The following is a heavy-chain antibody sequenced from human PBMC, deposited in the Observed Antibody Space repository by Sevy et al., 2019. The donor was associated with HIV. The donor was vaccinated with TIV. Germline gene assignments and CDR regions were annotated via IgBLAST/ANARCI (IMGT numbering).Heavy chain of an antibody. D-gene: IGHD3-10*01. J-gene: IGHJ6*02. Sequence: GGSLRLSCAASGFTFDDYAMHWVRQAPGKGLEWVSGISWNSGSIGYADSIKGRFTISRANAQNSLYLQMTSLRAEDTALYYCDNDIAVQGITMFRGVYCYGMDVWGQGTTVTVSS. CDR3: DNDIAVQGITMFRGVYCYGMDV. CDR2: ISWNSGSI. V-gene: IGHV3-9*01. CDR1: GFTFDDYA.